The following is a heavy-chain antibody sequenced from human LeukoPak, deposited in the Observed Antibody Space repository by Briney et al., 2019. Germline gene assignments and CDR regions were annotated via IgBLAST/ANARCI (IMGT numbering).Heavy chain of an antibody. D-gene: IGHD2-15*01. J-gene: IGHJ4*02. CDR2: INTDGNIT. CDR1: GFTFSNYW. V-gene: IGHV3-74*01. CDR3: ARELSGSISRHFDY. Sequence: GGSLRLSCAASGFTFSNYWMHWVRQAPGKGPVWASRINTDGNITTYADSVKGRFSISRDNAKNALYLQMNSLRAEDTAVFYCARELSGSISRHFDYWGQGTLVTVSS.